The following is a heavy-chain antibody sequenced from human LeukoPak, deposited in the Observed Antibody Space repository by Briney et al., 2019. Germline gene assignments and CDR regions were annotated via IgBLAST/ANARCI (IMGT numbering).Heavy chain of an antibody. V-gene: IGHV4-34*01. CDR2: INHSGST. J-gene: IGHJ4*02. CDR3: ARGKEVITMLRGLKPGYYFDY. Sequence: TSETLSLTCAVYGGSFSGYYWSRIRQPPGKGLEWIGEINHSGSTNYNPSLKSRVTISVDTSKNQFSLKLNSVTAADTAVYYCARGKEVITMLRGLKPGYYFDYWGQGTLVTVSS. D-gene: IGHD3-10*01. CDR1: GGSFSGYY.